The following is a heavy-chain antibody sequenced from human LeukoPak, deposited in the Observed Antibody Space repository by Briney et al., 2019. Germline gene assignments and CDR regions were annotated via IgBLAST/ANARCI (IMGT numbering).Heavy chain of an antibody. J-gene: IGHJ5*02. D-gene: IGHD2-21*02. CDR3: ARAYCGGDCAYNWFDP. Sequence: ASVKVSCKASGYTFTSYGISWVRQAPGQGLEWMGWISAYNGNTNYAQKLQGRVTMTTDTSTSTAYMELRSLRSDDTAVYYCARAYCGGDCAYNWFDPWGQGTLVTVSP. V-gene: IGHV1-18*01. CDR1: GYTFTSYG. CDR2: ISAYNGNT.